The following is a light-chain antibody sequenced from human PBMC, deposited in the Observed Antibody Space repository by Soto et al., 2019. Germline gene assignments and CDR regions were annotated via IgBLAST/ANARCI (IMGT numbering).Light chain of an antibody. CDR1: QSLLESNGHNY. CDR3: MRALQIPA. CDR2: MAP. J-gene: IGKJ1*01. Sequence: IVMTQSPLSLPVTPGEPASISCRSSQSLLESNGHNYLNWYLQKPGQSPQLLIYMAPIRASGVPDRFSGSGSGTDFRLRISRVEAEDVGIYYCMRALQIPAFGQGTKVEIK. V-gene: IGKV2-28*01.